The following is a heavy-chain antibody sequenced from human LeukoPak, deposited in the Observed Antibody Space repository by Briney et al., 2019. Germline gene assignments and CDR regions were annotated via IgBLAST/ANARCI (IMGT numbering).Heavy chain of an antibody. Sequence: GGSLRLSCAASGFTFSSYSMNWVRQAPGKGLEWVSSIGTSSSTHIYYADSVKGRFTISRDNAKNSLSLQMNSLRGEDTAVYHCAREGPVDCSSTSCYADYWGQGTLVTVSS. J-gene: IGHJ4*02. CDR2: IGTSSSTHI. D-gene: IGHD2-2*01. V-gene: IGHV3-21*01. CDR3: AREGPVDCSSTSCYADY. CDR1: GFTFSSYS.